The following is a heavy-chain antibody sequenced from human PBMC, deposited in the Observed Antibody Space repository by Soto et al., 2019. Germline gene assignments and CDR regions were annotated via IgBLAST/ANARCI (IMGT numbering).Heavy chain of an antibody. Sequence: QVQLVQSGAEVKKPGSSVKVSCKASGGTFSSYTISWVRQAPGQGLEWMGRIIPILGIANYAQKFQGRVTITAEKSTSTPYRELSSLRSGDRAVYYFARDAPEKKFDYGGKGPLVTVSS. CDR1: GGTFSSYT. V-gene: IGHV1-69*08. CDR3: ARDAPEKKFDY. CDR2: IIPILGIA. J-gene: IGHJ4*02.